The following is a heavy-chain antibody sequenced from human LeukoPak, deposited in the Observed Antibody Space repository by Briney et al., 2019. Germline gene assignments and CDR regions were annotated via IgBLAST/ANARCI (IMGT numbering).Heavy chain of an antibody. J-gene: IGHJ4*02. CDR2: ISGSGGST. Sequence: GGSLRLSCAASGFTFSSYAMSWVRQAPGKGLEWVSAISGSGGSTYYADSVKGRFTISRDNSKNTLYLQMNSLRAEDTAVYYRAKDFRYYGSGSSYFDYWGQGTLVTVSS. D-gene: IGHD3-10*01. CDR3: AKDFRYYGSGSSYFDY. CDR1: GFTFSSYA. V-gene: IGHV3-23*01.